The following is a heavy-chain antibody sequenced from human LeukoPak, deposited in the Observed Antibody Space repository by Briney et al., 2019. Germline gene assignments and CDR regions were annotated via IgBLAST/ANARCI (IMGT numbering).Heavy chain of an antibody. Sequence: GESLKISCKGSGYSFTSYWIGWVRQMPGKGLEWMGIIYPGDSDTRYSPSFQGQVTISADKSISTAYLQWSSLKASDTAMYYCARCRYTSGRYAGDFDYWGQGTLVTVSS. D-gene: IGHD6-19*01. CDR2: IYPGDSDT. V-gene: IGHV5-51*01. CDR3: ARCRYTSGRYAGDFDY. J-gene: IGHJ4*02. CDR1: GYSFTSYW.